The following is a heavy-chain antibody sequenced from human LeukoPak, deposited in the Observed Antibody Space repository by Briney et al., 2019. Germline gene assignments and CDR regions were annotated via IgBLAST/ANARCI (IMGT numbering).Heavy chain of an antibody. Sequence: GASVKVSCKASGGTFNSYAINWVRQAPGQGLEWMGGIVPIFGSANYAQKFQGRVTITADESTSTAYMELSSLTSEDTAVFYCASYYGSGSYYYWGQGTLVTVSS. CDR1: GGTFNSYA. J-gene: IGHJ4*02. V-gene: IGHV1-69*13. CDR2: IVPIFGSA. CDR3: ASYYGSGSYYY. D-gene: IGHD3-10*01.